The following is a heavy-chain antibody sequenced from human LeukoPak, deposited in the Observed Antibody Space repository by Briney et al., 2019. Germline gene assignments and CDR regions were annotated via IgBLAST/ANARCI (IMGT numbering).Heavy chain of an antibody. CDR1: GGTFSSDA. D-gene: IGHD2-2*01. CDR2: INPNSGGT. V-gene: IGHV1-2*02. CDR3: ARLATYCSSTSCAFGY. J-gene: IGHJ4*02. Sequence: GSSVKVSCKASGGTFSSDAISWVRQAPGQGLEWMGWINPNSGGTNYAQKFQGRVTMTRDTSISTAYMELSRLRSDDTAVYYCARLATYCSSTSCAFGYWGQGTLVTVSS.